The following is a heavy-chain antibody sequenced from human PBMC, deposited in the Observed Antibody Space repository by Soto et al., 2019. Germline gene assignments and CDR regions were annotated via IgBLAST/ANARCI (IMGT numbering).Heavy chain of an antibody. D-gene: IGHD3-10*01. Sequence: QVQLVQSGAEVKKPGSSVKVSCKASGGTFSSYAISWVRQAPGQGLEWMGGIIPIFGTANYAQKFQGRVTITADASTSTAYMELSSLRSEDTAVYYCARLKRITMVRGETYAYGMDVWGQGTTVTVSS. CDR3: ARLKRITMVRGETYAYGMDV. CDR2: IIPIFGTA. CDR1: GGTFSSYA. V-gene: IGHV1-69*01. J-gene: IGHJ6*02.